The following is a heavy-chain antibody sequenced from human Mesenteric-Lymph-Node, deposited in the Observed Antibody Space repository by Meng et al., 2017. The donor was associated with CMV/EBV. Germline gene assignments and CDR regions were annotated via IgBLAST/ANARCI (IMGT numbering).Heavy chain of an antibody. CDR1: GYTFTNYY. CDR2: INPNTGGT. CDR3: ARSLNYGMDV. V-gene: IGHV1-2*02. Sequence: ASVKVSCKSSGYTFTNYYMHWVRQAPGQGLEWMGWINPNTGGTNYAQKFQGRVTMTRDTSINTADMELTRLRSDDTALYYCARSLNYGMDVWGQGTTVTVSS. D-gene: IGHD5/OR15-5a*01. J-gene: IGHJ6*02.